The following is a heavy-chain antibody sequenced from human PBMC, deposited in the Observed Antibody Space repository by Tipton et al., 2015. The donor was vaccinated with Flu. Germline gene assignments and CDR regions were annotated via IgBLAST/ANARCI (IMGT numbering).Heavy chain of an antibody. CDR2: VSYGGST. V-gene: IGHV4-59*01. Sequence: TLSLTCSVSGGSISGFAWSWIRQPPGKGLESIGYVSYGGSTHYNPSLRSRVTISADASKNKVSLKLTSVTAADSAVYYCARESFYDVDLDDWYIDLWGRGTLVTASS. D-gene: IGHD2/OR15-2a*01. J-gene: IGHJ2*01. CDR1: GGSISGFA. CDR3: ARESFYDVDLDDWYIDL.